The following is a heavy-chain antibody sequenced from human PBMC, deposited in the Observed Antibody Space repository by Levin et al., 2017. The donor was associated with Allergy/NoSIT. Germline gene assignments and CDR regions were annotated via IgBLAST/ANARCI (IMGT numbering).Heavy chain of an antibody. D-gene: IGHD3-22*01. CDR1: GFTFSSYA. Sequence: HPGGSLRLSCAASGFTFSSYAMSWVRQAPGKGLEWVSAISGSGGSTYYADSVKGRFTISRDNSKNTLYLQMNSLRAEDTAVYYCATLRVYYDSSGYTPGWGQGTLVTVSS. CDR3: ATLRVYYDSSGYTPG. CDR2: ISGSGGST. V-gene: IGHV3-23*01. J-gene: IGHJ4*02.